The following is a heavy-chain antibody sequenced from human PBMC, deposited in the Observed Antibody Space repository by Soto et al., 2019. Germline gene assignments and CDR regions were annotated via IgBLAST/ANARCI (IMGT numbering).Heavy chain of an antibody. Sequence: PGESLKISCKGSGYSFTSYWISWVRQMPGKGLEWMGRIDPSDSYTNYSPSFQGHVTISADKSISTAYLQWSSLKASDTAMYYCARGVDAAAYYYYGLDVCGQGTTVTVSS. D-gene: IGHD6-25*01. V-gene: IGHV5-10-1*01. CDR2: IDPSDSYT. J-gene: IGHJ6*02. CDR1: GYSFTSYW. CDR3: ARGVDAAAYYYYGLDV.